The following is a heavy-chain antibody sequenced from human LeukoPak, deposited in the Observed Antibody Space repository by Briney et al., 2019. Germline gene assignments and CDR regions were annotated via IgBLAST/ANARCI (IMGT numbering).Heavy chain of an antibody. J-gene: IGHJ4*02. CDR1: GFTFGDYY. D-gene: IGHD5-24*01. V-gene: IGHV3-11*05. CDR2: IGTSSTYT. Sequence: GGSLRLSCVASGFTFGDYYMHWIRQAPGKGLEGVSYIGTSSTYTNNADSVKGRFSISRDNAKNSLYLQMNSLRVEDTAVYYCARGESRDYWGQGTLVTVSS. CDR3: ARGESRDY.